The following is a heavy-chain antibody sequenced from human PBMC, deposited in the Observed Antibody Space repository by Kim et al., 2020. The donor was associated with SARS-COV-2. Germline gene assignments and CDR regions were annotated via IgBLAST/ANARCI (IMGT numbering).Heavy chain of an antibody. CDR3: AKDLRPITGTTAVDY. Sequence: SVKGRFTSARDNSKNTLYLQMNSLRAGDTAVYYCAKDLRPITGTTAVDYWGQGTLVTVSS. V-gene: IGHV3-23*01. D-gene: IGHD1-7*01. J-gene: IGHJ4*02.